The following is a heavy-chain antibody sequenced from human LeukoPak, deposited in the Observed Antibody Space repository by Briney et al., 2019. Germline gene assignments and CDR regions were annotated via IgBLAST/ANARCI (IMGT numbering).Heavy chain of an antibody. J-gene: IGHJ2*01. D-gene: IGHD5-18*01. CDR2: IYYSGST. Sequence: SETLSLTCTVSGGSISSGDYYWSWIRQPPGKGLEWIGYIYYSGSTYYNPSLKSRVTISVDTSKNQFSLKLSSVTAADTAVYYCARGRRRGYRTHWYFDLWGRGTLVTVSS. V-gene: IGHV4-30-4*02. CDR1: GGSISSGDYY. CDR3: ARGRRRGYRTHWYFDL.